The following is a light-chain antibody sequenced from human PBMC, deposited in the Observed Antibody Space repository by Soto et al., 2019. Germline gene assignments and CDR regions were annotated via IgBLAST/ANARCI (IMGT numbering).Light chain of an antibody. V-gene: IGLV1-44*01. CDR1: SSNIGSNT. Sequence: QSVLTQPPSASGTPGQRVTISCSGSSSNIGSNTVNWYQQLPGTAPKLLIYSHNQRPSGVPDRFSGSKSGTSASLAISGLQSEDEADYYCAAWDDSLNGIFGGGTKLTVL. CDR3: AAWDDSLNGI. J-gene: IGLJ2*01. CDR2: SHN.